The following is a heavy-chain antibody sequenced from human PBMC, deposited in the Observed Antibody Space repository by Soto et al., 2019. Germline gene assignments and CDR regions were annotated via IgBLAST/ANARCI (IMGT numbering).Heavy chain of an antibody. J-gene: IGHJ4*02. Sequence: ASVKFSCKASGYTFTTYYMHWVRQAPGQGLEWMGWISAYNGNTNYAQKLQGRVTMTTDTSTSTAYMELRSLRSDDTAVYYCARSIGVGIVGAPGMYDYWGQGTLVTVSS. D-gene: IGHD1-26*01. CDR3: ARSIGVGIVGAPGMYDY. V-gene: IGHV1-18*04. CDR2: ISAYNGNT. CDR1: GYTFTTYY.